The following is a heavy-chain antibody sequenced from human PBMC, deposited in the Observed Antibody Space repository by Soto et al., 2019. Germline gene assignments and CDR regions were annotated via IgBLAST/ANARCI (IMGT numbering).Heavy chain of an antibody. V-gene: IGHV1-69*06. D-gene: IGHD1-26*01. CDR1: GGTFKTYT. CDR3: APWRPYSGSYCFAY. Sequence: QVQLVQSGAELKKPGSSVNVSCAASGGTFKTYTINWVRQAPGQGLEWIGQIIPMYDSANYAQRFQGRVTISPDKSTNIAYRGLRGLRSEDTALYYCAPWRPYSGSYCFAYWGQGTLVSVPS. CDR2: IIPMYDSA. J-gene: IGHJ4*02.